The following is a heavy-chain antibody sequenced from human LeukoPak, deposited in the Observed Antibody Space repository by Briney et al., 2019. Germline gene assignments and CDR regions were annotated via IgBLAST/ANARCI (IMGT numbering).Heavy chain of an antibody. J-gene: IGHJ4*02. CDR2: ISYDGSKK. V-gene: IGHV3-30-3*01. D-gene: IGHD6-19*01. CDR1: GFTFNTYA. Sequence: GGSLRLSCAASGFTFNTYAMHWVRQAPGKGLEWVAVISYDGSKKYYADSVKGRFTISRDNSKNTLYVQMNSLRAEDTAVYYCAREYRGWQDYYFDYWGQGTLVIVSS. CDR3: AREYRGWQDYYFDY.